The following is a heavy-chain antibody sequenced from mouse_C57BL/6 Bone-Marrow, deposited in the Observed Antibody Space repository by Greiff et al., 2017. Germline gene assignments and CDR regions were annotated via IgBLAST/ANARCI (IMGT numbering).Heavy chain of an antibody. CDR3: ASRDGSSYTWFAY. D-gene: IGHD1-1*01. CDR2: INPNNGGT. CDR1: GYTFTDYY. J-gene: IGHJ3*01. Sequence: EVKLQQSGPELVKPGASVKISCKASGYTFTDYYMNWVKQSHGKSLEWIGDINPNNGGTSYNQKFKGKATLTVDKSSSTAYMELRSLTSEDSAVYYCASRDGSSYTWFAYWGQGTLVTVSA. V-gene: IGHV1-26*01.